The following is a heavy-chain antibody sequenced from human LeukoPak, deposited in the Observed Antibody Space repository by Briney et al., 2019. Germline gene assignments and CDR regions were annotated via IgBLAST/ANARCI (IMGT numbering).Heavy chain of an antibody. V-gene: IGHV3-9*01. CDR3: AKDNGEEMATSLDY. CDR2: ISWNSGSI. D-gene: IGHD5-24*01. J-gene: IGHJ4*02. Sequence: GGSLRLSCVASGFTFDDYAMHWVRQAPGKGLEWVSGISWNSGSIGYADSVKGRFTISRDNAKNSLYLQMNSLRAEDTALYYCAKDNGEEMATSLDYWGQGTLVTVSS. CDR1: GFTFDDYA.